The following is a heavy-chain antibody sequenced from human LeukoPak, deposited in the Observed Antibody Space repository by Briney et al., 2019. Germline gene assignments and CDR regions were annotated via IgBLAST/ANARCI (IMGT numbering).Heavy chain of an antibody. Sequence: PRGSLRLSCAASGFSFSGYWMTWVRQAPGKGLEWVANIKEDGSEKYYADFVKGRFTISRDNAKNSLDLQMNSLRAEDTAVYYCARRGSTDYWGQGTLVTVSS. J-gene: IGHJ4*02. CDR1: GFSFSGYW. CDR2: IKEDGSEK. V-gene: IGHV3-7*03. CDR3: ARRGSTDY. D-gene: IGHD2/OR15-2a*01.